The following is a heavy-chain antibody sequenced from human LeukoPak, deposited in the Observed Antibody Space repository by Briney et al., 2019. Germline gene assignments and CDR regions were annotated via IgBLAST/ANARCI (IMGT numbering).Heavy chain of an antibody. J-gene: IGHJ4*02. CDR3: ARQRRQSFSSPLYHFDY. CDR1: GDSLSNSW. CDR2: IYATGTT. V-gene: IGHV4-4*09. D-gene: IGHD2/OR15-2a*01. Sequence: PSETLSLTCTVSGDSLSNSWRSWVRQSPGEGRGWIGYIYATGTTNYNPSLMSRVTFSVDKSKNQFSLRLSSVTAADTAVYYCARQRRQSFSSPLYHFDYWGQGTLVTVSS.